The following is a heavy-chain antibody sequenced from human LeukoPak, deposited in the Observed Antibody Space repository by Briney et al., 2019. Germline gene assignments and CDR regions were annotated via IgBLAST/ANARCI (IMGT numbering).Heavy chain of an antibody. Sequence: ASVKVSCKASGYTFATYGFCWVRPAPGHGLEWMGWISANTGKTDYAQKFQGRVTMTTDTSTSTAYMELLSLRPDDTAVYYCAKVAGDRMDYWGQGTLLTVSS. CDR2: ISANTGKT. V-gene: IGHV1-18*01. CDR3: AKVAGDRMDY. CDR1: GYTFATYG. D-gene: IGHD6-13*01. J-gene: IGHJ4*02.